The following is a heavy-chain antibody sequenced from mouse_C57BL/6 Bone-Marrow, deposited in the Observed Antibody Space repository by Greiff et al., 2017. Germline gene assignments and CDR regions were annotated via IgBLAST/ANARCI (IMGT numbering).Heavy chain of an antibody. J-gene: IGHJ3*01. Sequence: QVQLQQSGAELVKPGASVKISCKASGYTFTSYWITWVKQRPGQGLEWIGDIYPGSGSTNYNEKFKSKATLTVDTSSSTAYMQLSSLTSEDSAVYYGASNCFAYWGQGTLVTVSA. CDR1: GYTFTSYW. CDR2: IYPGSGST. CDR3: ASNCFAY. V-gene: IGHV1-55*01.